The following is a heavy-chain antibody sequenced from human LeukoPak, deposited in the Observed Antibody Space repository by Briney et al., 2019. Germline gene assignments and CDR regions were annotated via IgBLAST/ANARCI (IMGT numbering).Heavy chain of an antibody. CDR1: GYTFTGYY. CDR3: ATSSGGYYMFLDVFDP. Sequence: ASVKVSCKASGYTFTGYYMHWVRQAPGQGLEWMGWINPNSGGTNYAQKLQGRVTMTRDTSISTAYMELSSLRSEDTAVYYCATSSGGYYMFLDVFDPWGQGTLVTVSS. V-gene: IGHV1-2*02. CDR2: INPNSGGT. J-gene: IGHJ5*02. D-gene: IGHD3-10*01.